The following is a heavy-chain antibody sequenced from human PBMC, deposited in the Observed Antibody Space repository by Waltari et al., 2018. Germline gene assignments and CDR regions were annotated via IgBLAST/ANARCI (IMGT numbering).Heavy chain of an antibody. J-gene: IGHJ4*02. CDR1: GYTFTGYY. Sequence: QVQLVQSGAEVKKPGASVKVSCKASGYTFTGYYMHWVRQAPGQGLEWMGRINPNRSGTNEAQKFQGRVTMTRDTSISTAYMELSRLRSEDTAVYYCARGYRGYYDSSGYPDYWGQGTLVTVSS. CDR3: ARGYRGYYDSSGYPDY. D-gene: IGHD3-22*01. V-gene: IGHV1-2*06. CDR2: INPNRSGT.